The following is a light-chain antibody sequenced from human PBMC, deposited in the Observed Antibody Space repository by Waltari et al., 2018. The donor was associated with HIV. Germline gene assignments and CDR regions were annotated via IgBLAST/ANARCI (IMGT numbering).Light chain of an antibody. Sequence: IVMTQSTATLSVSPGDSVTHSCRASQRVSSNSAWYQQRPGQAPRLLIFAASTRAPGIPARFSGSGSGTEFTLTISSLQSEDFAVYYCQQYNAWPLYSFGQGTKLEI. V-gene: IGKV3-15*01. CDR3: QQYNAWPLYS. CDR1: QRVSSN. CDR2: AAS. J-gene: IGKJ2*03.